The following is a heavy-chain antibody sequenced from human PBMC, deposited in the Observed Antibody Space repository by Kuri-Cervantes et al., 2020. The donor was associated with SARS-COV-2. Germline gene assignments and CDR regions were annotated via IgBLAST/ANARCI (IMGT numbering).Heavy chain of an antibody. J-gene: IGHJ6*02. Sequence: GGSPEIPLGAPGFTFSHYYISWIRPASGKGLEWVSYISSSGSTIYYANSVKGRFTISRDNAKYSLYLQMNSLRAEDTAVYYCARRGSTSPDGMDVWGQGTTVTVSS. V-gene: IGHV3-11*01. CDR1: GFTFSHYY. CDR3: ARRGSTSPDGMDV. D-gene: IGHD2-2*01. CDR2: ISSSGSTI.